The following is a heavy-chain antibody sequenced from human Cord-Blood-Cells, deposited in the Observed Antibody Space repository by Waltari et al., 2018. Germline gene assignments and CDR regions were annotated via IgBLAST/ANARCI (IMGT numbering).Heavy chain of an antibody. CDR1: AGSIRSYY. CDR2: IYTSGST. V-gene: IGHV4-4*07. Sequence: QVQLQESGPGLVKPSETLSLTCTVSAGSIRSYYWSWIRPPAGQALEWIGRIYTSGSTNYNPSLKSRVTMSVDTSKNQFSLKLSSVTAADTAVYYCARDHGRKHYYDSSGYGGGYFDLWGRGTLVTVSS. J-gene: IGHJ2*01. CDR3: ARDHGRKHYYDSSGYGGGYFDL. D-gene: IGHD3-22*01.